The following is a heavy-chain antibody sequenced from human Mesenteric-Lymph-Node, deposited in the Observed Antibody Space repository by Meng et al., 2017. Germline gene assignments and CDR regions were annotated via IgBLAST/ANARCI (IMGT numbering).Heavy chain of an antibody. D-gene: IGHD4-17*01. Sequence: VLLVVSEVALVQPGESLRLCCAASGFTFSSYWMDWVRHTPGNGLVGVSRINEDGRVTNYAVSVKGRFTVYRYNAKNTLYLPLNSLRDEDTAVYYCGRINYAEDYWGQGTLVTVSS. CDR3: GRINYAEDY. CDR2: INEDGRVT. CDR1: GFTFSSYW. J-gene: IGHJ4*02. V-gene: IGHV3-74*01.